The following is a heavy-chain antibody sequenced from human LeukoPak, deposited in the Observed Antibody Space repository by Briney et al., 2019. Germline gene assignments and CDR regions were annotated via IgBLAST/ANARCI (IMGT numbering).Heavy chain of an antibody. D-gene: IGHD4-23*01. CDR3: AHSNDHGGPFDF. CDR2: VDYGGST. CDR1: GGSISSNNYY. Sequence: PSETLSLTCTVSGGSISSNNYYWGWIRQPPGKGLEWIGSVDYGGSTYYNPSLKSRAIISVDTSKNQFSLRLSSVTAADTTTYYCAHSNDHGGPFDFWGQGTLVTVSS. J-gene: IGHJ4*02. V-gene: IGHV4-39*01.